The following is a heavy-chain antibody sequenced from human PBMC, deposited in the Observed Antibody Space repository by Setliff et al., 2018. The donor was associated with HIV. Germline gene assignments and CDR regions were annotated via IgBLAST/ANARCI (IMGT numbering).Heavy chain of an antibody. CDR1: GFTFSIYE. D-gene: IGHD1-26*01. CDR2: MTASGSNI. Sequence: GGSLRLSCAASGFTFSIYEMNWVRQAPGKGLEWVSYMTASGSNIYYADSVKGRFTISRDNAKNSLYLQMNSLRAEDTAIYYCARDDPAGGIDYWGQGTLVTVSS. CDR3: ARDDPAGGIDY. J-gene: IGHJ4*02. V-gene: IGHV3-48*03.